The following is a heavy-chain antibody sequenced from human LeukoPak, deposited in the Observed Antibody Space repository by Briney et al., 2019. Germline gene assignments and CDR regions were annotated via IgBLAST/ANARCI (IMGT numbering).Heavy chain of an antibody. Sequence: PSQTLSLTCSVSGGSISNGGDYWSWIRQNPGRGLEWIGNIHNSGGTYYNPSLKSRVSISVDTSKNHFSLKLSSVTAADTAVYYCARVLPATLYGSGSQINFWGQGTLVTVSS. V-gene: IGHV4-31*03. CDR3: ARVLPATLYGSGSQINF. CDR2: IHNSGGT. D-gene: IGHD3-10*01. J-gene: IGHJ4*02. CDR1: GGSISNGGDY.